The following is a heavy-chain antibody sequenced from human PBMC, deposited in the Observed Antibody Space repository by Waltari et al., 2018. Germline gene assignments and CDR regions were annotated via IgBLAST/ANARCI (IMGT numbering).Heavy chain of an antibody. J-gene: IGHJ3*02. V-gene: IGHV4-39*07. CDR3: ARDVEVEGSARAFDI. CDR1: GGSISSRSYY. CDR2: IYYSGIT. Sequence: QLQLQESGPGLVKPSETLSLTCTVSGGSISSRSYYWGWIRQPQGKGLEWIGSIYYSGITYYNPSLKSRVTISVDTSKNQFSLKLSSVTAADTAVYYCARDVEVEGSARAFDIWGQGTMVTVSS. D-gene: IGHD2-21*01.